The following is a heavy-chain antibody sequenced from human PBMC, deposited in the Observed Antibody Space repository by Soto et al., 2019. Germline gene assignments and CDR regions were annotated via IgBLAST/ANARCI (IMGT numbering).Heavy chain of an antibody. V-gene: IGHV3-7*01. CDR2: IKEDGSEK. CDR3: ARESWPRSSYYHYYMDV. J-gene: IGHJ6*03. CDR1: GFTFSSYW. D-gene: IGHD5-12*01. Sequence: GGSLRLSCAASGFTFSSYWMSWVRQAPGKGLEWVANIKEDGSEKYFVDSVKGRFTISRDNAKNSLYLQINSLRAEDTAVFYCARESWPRSSYYHYYMDVWGKGTTVTVS.